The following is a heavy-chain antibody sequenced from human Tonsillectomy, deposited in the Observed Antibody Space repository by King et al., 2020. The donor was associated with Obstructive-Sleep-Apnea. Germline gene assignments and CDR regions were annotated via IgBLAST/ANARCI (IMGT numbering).Heavy chain of an antibody. V-gene: IGHV3-66*01. Sequence: VQLVESGGGLVQPGGSRRLSCAASGFTVSRNFMSWVRQAPGKGLERVSVIYSGGSTDYADPVKGRFTISRDNSKNTLYLQMNSLRVEDTAVYYCARDSSQAFDYWGQGTLVTVSS. CDR3: ARDSSQAFDY. D-gene: IGHD2-15*01. CDR1: GFTVSRNF. J-gene: IGHJ4*02. CDR2: IYSGGST.